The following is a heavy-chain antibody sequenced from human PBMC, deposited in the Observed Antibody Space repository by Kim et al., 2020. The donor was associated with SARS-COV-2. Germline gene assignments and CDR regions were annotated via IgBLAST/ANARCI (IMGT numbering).Heavy chain of an antibody. V-gene: IGHV3-30*04. CDR1: GFIFGRYS. CDR2: ISKAGTKK. D-gene: IGHD3-3*01. J-gene: IGHJ4*02. CDR3: ARDSKLDDFWSGSISEYLDN. Sequence: GGSLRLSCGASGFIFGRYSMHWVRQAPGKGLEWMAVISKAGTKKFFGDFVEGRFTISRDNMKRVVFLQMDGLRPEDTAMYFCARDSKLDDFWSGSISEYLDNWGRGTLVTVSS.